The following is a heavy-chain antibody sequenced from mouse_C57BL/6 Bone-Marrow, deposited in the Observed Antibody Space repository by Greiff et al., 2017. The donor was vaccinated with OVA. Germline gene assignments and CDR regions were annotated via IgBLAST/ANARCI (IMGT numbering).Heavy chain of an antibody. CDR1: GFTFSSYG. CDR2: ISSGGSYT. D-gene: IGHD2-4*01. J-gene: IGHJ3*01. V-gene: IGHV5-6*01. CDR3: ARHDYEGFAY. Sequence: EVQLVESGGDLVKPGGSLKLSCAASGFTFSSYGMSWVRQTPDKRLEWVATISSGGSYTYYPDSVKGRFTISRDNAKNTLYLQMSSLKSEDTARYYCARHDYEGFAYWGQGTLVTVSA.